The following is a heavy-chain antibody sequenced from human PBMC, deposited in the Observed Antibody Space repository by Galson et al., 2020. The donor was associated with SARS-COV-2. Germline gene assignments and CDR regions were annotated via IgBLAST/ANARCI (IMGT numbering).Heavy chain of an antibody. CDR2: ISSDDGSNK. CDR1: SFRFSDFA. D-gene: IGHD3-10*01. CDR3: AKGVSFEEILSPFDS. Sequence: QLGESLKISCAASSFRFSDFAMHWVRQAPGKGLEWVALISSDDGSNKYYADSVKGRFTISRDNSKNTLYLQMNSLRAEDTAVYYCAKGVSFEEILSPFDSWGQGTLVTVSS. J-gene: IGHJ4*02. V-gene: IGHV3-30*04.